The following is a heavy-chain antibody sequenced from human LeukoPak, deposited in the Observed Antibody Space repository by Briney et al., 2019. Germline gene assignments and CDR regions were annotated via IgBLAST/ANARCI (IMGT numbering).Heavy chain of an antibody. CDR3: ARDGDGYSNYGYFDL. V-gene: IGHV3-30*03. CDR2: ISYDGSNK. CDR1: GFTFSSYS. D-gene: IGHD4-11*01. J-gene: IGHJ2*01. Sequence: PGGSLRLSCAASGFTFSSYSMNWVRQAPGKGLEWVAVISYDGSNKYYADSVKGRFTISRDNSKNTLYLQMNSLRAEDTAVYYCARDGDGYSNYGYFDLWGRGTLVTVSS.